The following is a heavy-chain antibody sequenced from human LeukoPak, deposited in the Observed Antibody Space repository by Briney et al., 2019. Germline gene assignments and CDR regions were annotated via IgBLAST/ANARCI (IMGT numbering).Heavy chain of an antibody. V-gene: IGHV3-11*01. D-gene: IGHD2-2*02. Sequence: GGSLRLSCAASGFTFSDYYMSWIRQAPGKGLEWVSYISSSGSTIYYADSVKGRFTISRDNAKNSLYLQMNCLRAEDTAVYYCARDHCSSTSCYIGYWGQGTLVTVSS. J-gene: IGHJ4*02. CDR1: GFTFSDYY. CDR2: ISSSGSTI. CDR3: ARDHCSSTSCYIGY.